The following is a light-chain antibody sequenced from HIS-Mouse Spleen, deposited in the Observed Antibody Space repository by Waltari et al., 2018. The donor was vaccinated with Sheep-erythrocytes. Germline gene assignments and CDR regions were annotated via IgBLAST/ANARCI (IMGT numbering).Light chain of an antibody. CDR3: AAWDDSLNGPV. V-gene: IGLV1-44*01. CDR1: SSHIGTNT. J-gene: IGLJ3*02. CDR2: SNN. Sequence: QSVLTQPPSASATPGQRVTISCSGSSSHIGTNTHHWYQQHPGTAPQLLIYSNNQRPSGDPDRFSGSKSGTSASLAISGLQSEDEADYYCAAWDDSLNGPVFGGGTKLTVL.